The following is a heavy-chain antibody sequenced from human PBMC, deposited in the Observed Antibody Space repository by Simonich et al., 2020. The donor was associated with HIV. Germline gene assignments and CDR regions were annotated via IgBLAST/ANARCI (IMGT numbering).Heavy chain of an antibody. Sequence: QVQLQESGPGLVKPSETLSLTCAVSGYSINSGYYWAWIRQPPGKGLEWIGNVYHSGSTYYNPSLKNRVTISVDTSKNQFSLRLTSVTAADTAVYYCAREVMATTDYWGQGTLVTVSS. CDR3: AREVMATTDY. V-gene: IGHV4-38-2*02. CDR2: VYHSGST. D-gene: IGHD5-12*01. J-gene: IGHJ4*02. CDR1: GYSINSGYY.